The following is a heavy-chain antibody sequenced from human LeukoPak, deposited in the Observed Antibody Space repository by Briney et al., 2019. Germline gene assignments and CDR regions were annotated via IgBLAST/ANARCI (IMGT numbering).Heavy chain of an antibody. D-gene: IGHD2-21*02. V-gene: IGHV1-69*13. J-gene: IGHJ4*02. Sequence: ASVKVSCKASGGTFSSYAISWVRQAPGQGPEWMGGIIPIFGTANYAQKFQGRVTITADESTSTAYMELSSLRSEDTAVYYCASGPYCGGDCYSGNYWGQGTLVTVSS. CDR2: IIPIFGTA. CDR1: GGTFSSYA. CDR3: ASGPYCGGDCYSGNY.